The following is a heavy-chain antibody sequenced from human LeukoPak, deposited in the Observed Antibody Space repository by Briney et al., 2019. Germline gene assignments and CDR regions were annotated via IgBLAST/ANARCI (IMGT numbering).Heavy chain of an antibody. D-gene: IGHD2-2*02. V-gene: IGHV1-69*13. J-gene: IGHJ6*03. Sequence: GASVKASCKASGGTFSSYAISWVRQAPGQGLEWMGGIIPIFGTANYAQKFQGRVTITADESTSTAYMELSSLRSEDTAVYYCATRGSQYQLLYVSYYYYYMDVWGKGTTVTVSS. CDR1: GGTFSSYA. CDR2: IIPIFGTA. CDR3: ATRGSQYQLLYVSYYYYYMDV.